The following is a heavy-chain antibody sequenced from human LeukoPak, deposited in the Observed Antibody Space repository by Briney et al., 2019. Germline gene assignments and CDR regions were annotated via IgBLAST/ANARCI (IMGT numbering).Heavy chain of an antibody. Sequence: GGSLRLSCEASGFKFFTFAMHWVRRAPGKGLEWVAIISYDGSNKYYGDSVKGRFTISRDNSKNTLYLQMNSLRAEDTAVYYCARITMVRGVILDYYGMDVWGQGTTVTVSS. CDR2: ISYDGSNK. D-gene: IGHD3-10*01. V-gene: IGHV3-30*07. CDR1: GFKFFTFA. CDR3: ARITMVRGVILDYYGMDV. J-gene: IGHJ6*02.